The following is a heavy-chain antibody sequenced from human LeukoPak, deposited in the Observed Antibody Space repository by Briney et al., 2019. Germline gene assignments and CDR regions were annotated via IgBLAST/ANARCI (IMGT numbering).Heavy chain of an antibody. CDR3: ARHLPEGGFDP. CDR1: GGSIGSYY. V-gene: IGHV4-59*01. Sequence: SETLSLTCTVSGGSIGSYYWSRIRQPPGKGLEWIGYIYYSGSTNYNPSLKSRVTISVDTSKNQFSLKLSSVTAADTAVYYCARHLPEGGFDPWGQGTLVTVSS. D-gene: IGHD3-3*02. CDR2: IYYSGST. J-gene: IGHJ5*02.